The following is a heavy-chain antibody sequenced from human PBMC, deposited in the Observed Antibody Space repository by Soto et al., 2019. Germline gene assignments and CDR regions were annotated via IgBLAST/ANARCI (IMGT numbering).Heavy chain of an antibody. J-gene: IGHJ4*02. V-gene: IGHV3-7*05. Sequence: PGGSLRLSCAASGFTFSSYWMSWVRQAPGKGLEWVANIKQDGSEKYYVDSVKGRFTISRDNAKNSLYLQMNSLRAEDTAVYYCAREGGYYDSSGYYSFGGYDYWGQATLVTVSS. D-gene: IGHD3-22*01. CDR2: IKQDGSEK. CDR1: GFTFSSYW. CDR3: AREGGYYDSSGYYSFGGYDY.